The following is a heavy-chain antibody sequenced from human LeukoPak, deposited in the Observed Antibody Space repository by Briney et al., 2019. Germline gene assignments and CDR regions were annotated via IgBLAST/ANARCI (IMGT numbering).Heavy chain of an antibody. J-gene: IGHJ3*02. CDR2: IYYTGST. CDR3: ARPSIPSAAASALDI. Sequence: SETLSLTCSVSGGSIGTYYWTWIRQPPGKGLEWLGYIYYTGSTNYNPSLKSRATMSVDTSKSQFPLKMTSVTVADTAVYYCARPSIPSAAASALDIWGQGTMVTVSS. D-gene: IGHD2-2*01. CDR1: GGSIGTYY. V-gene: IGHV4-59*08.